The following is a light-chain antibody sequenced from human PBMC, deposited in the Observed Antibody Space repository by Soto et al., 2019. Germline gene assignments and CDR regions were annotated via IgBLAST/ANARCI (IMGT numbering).Light chain of an antibody. CDR2: EVS. Sequence: QSVLTQPPSASGSPGQSVTISCTGTSSDVGGYNYVSWYQQHPGKAPKLMIYEVSKRPSGVPDRFSGSKSGNTASPTVSGLQAEDEADYYCSSYAGSNNVVVFGGGTKVTVL. J-gene: IGLJ2*01. CDR1: SSDVGGYNY. CDR3: SSYAGSNNVVV. V-gene: IGLV2-8*01.